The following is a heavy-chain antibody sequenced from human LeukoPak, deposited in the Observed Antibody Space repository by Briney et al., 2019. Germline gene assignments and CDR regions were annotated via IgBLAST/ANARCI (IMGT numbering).Heavy chain of an antibody. J-gene: IGHJ6*03. D-gene: IGHD3-16*01. CDR1: GFTLDDYA. Sequence: GGSLRLSCAASGFTLDDYAMHWVRQAPGRGLEWVSGITWNSDNIEYADSVKGRFTISRDNAKNSLYLQMNSLRAEDMALYYCAKGGGGRLIYYYYMDVWGKGTTVTVSS. CDR2: ITWNSDNI. CDR3: AKGGGGRLIYYYYMDV. V-gene: IGHV3-9*03.